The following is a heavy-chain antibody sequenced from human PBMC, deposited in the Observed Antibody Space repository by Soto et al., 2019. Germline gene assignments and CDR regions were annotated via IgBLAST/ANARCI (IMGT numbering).Heavy chain of an antibody. J-gene: IGHJ5*02. CDR2: VYYSGST. Sequence: SETLSLTCMFSIGSMSTYYWTWVRQPPGKGLEWIGYVYYSGSTNYNPSLKSRVAMSVDTSKNQFSLELKSVTAADTATYYCVRDYLLTGFDTWGQGTLVTVSS. CDR1: IGSMSTYY. D-gene: IGHD3-9*01. CDR3: VRDYLLTGFDT. V-gene: IGHV4-59*01.